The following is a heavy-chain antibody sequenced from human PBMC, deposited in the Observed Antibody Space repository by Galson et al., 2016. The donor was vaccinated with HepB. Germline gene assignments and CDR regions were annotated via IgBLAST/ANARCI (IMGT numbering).Heavy chain of an antibody. CDR3: TRADPDNGDYAFEY. Sequence: SVKVSCKASGYTFTDYAINWVRQAPGQGLEWMGWINTNTGNPTYAQGFTGRFVFSLDTSVSTAYLQISSLKAEDTAVYYCTRADPDNGDYAFEYWGQGSLVTVSS. CDR1: GYTFTDYA. D-gene: IGHD4-17*01. J-gene: IGHJ4*02. V-gene: IGHV7-4-1*02. CDR2: INTNTGNP.